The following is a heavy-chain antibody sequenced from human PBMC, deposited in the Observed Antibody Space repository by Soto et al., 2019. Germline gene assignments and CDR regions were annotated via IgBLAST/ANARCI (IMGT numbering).Heavy chain of an antibody. CDR1: GFTFSSYG. Sequence: QVQLVESGGGVVQPGRSLRLSCAASGFTFSSYGMHWVRQAPGKGLEWVAGISYDGSNKYYADSVKGRFTISRDNSKNPLYLQMNSLRAEDTAVYYCAKDRGIAAAGTSYYYYYGMDVWGQGTTVTVSS. CDR2: ISYDGSNK. CDR3: AKDRGIAAAGTSYYYYYGMDV. D-gene: IGHD6-13*01. J-gene: IGHJ6*02. V-gene: IGHV3-30*18.